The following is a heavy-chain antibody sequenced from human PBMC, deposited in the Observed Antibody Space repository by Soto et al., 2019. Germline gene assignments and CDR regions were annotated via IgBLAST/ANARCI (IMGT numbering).Heavy chain of an antibody. CDR2: IIPIFGTA. Sequence: ASVKVSCKASGGTFSSYAISWVRQAPGQGLEWMGGIIPIFGTANYAQKFQGRVTITADESTSTAYMELSSLRSEDTAVYYCARGEVYYDSSGYDFDYWGQGTLVTVS. CDR1: GGTFSSYA. J-gene: IGHJ4*02. V-gene: IGHV1-69*13. CDR3: ARGEVYYDSSGYDFDY. D-gene: IGHD3-22*01.